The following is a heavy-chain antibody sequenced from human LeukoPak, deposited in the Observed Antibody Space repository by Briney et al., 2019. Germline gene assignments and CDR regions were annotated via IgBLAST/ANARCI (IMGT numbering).Heavy chain of an antibody. V-gene: IGHV3-7*01. Sequence: PGGSLRLSCAASGFTFSSYWMSWVRQAPGKGLEWVANIKQDGSEKYYVDPVKGRFTISRDNAKNSLYLQMNSLRAEDTAVYYCARDPYDSSGYYWLDYWGQGTLVTVSS. CDR3: ARDPYDSSGYYWLDY. D-gene: IGHD3-22*01. CDR2: IKQDGSEK. J-gene: IGHJ4*02. CDR1: GFTFSSYW.